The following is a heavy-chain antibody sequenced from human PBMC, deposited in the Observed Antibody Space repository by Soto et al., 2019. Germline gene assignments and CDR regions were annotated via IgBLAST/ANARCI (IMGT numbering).Heavy chain of an antibody. CDR3: ARWESGDWYLGI. CDR2: INPDGTLK. Sequence: EVQLVESGGGLVQPGGSLRLSCAASGFALSGYWMTWVRQAPGKGLEWVASINPDGTLKYYVDSVKGRFTISRDNADNSLFLQMIILRVEDTAVYYCARWESGDWYLGIWGQGTLVTVSS. D-gene: IGHD2-21*02. CDR1: GFALSGYW. J-gene: IGHJ4*02. V-gene: IGHV3-7*03.